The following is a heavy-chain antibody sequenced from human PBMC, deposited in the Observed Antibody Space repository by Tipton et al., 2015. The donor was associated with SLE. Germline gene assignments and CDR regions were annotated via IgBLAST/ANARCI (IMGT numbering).Heavy chain of an antibody. CDR2: IYYSGST. D-gene: IGHD6-19*01. CDR1: GGSISSSSYY. Sequence: TLSLTCTVSGGSISSSSYYWGWIRQPPGKGLEWIGSIYYSGSTYYNPSLKSRVTISVDTSKNQFSLKLSSVTAAGTAVYYCARRLAVAAHEAFDIWGQGTMVTVSS. J-gene: IGHJ3*02. V-gene: IGHV4-39*01. CDR3: ARRLAVAAHEAFDI.